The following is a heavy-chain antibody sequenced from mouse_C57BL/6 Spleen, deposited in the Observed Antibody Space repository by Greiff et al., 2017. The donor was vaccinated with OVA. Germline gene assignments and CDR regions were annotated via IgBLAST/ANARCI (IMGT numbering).Heavy chain of an antibody. D-gene: IGHD2-5*01. Sequence: EVQGVESGGGLVKPGGSLKLSCAASGFTFSSYAMSWVRQTPEKRLEWVATISDGGSYTYYPDNVKGRFTISRDNAKNNLYLQMSHLKSEDTAMYYCAREGAYYSNYGGFAYWGQGTLVTVSA. CDR1: GFTFSSYA. CDR3: AREGAYYSNYGGFAY. V-gene: IGHV5-4*01. J-gene: IGHJ3*01. CDR2: ISDGGSYT.